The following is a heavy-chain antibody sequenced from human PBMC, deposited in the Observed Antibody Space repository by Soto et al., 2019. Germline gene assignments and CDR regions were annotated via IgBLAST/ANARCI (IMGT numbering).Heavy chain of an antibody. D-gene: IGHD3-16*01. CDR3: ARPDQAKYNGDYVDYAGGYYYYYYGMDV. CDR2: IIPIFGTA. CDR1: GGTFSSYA. J-gene: IGHJ6*02. V-gene: IGHV1-69*13. Sequence: SVKVSCKASGGTFSSYAISWVRQAPGQGLEWMGGIIPIFGTANYAQKFQGRVTITADESTSTAYMELSSLRSEDTAVYYCARPDQAKYNGDYVDYAGGYYYYYYGMDVWGQGTTVTVS.